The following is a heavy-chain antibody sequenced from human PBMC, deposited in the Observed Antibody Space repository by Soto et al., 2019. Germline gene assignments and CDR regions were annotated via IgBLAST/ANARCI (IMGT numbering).Heavy chain of an antibody. D-gene: IGHD7-27*01. CDR3: ARPLSSNRVDEKFEY. Sequence: QVQLVQSGAEEKKPGASVKVSCKTSGYTFTNYAMHWVRQAPGQRLEWVGWISVDNGDTNYSEMFQGRLTITMDTCASTAYKELISLRSEDTAVQSCARPLSSNRVDEKFEYWGQGTLVTVS. V-gene: IGHV1-3*05. CDR2: ISVDNGDT. J-gene: IGHJ4*02. CDR1: GYTFTNYA.